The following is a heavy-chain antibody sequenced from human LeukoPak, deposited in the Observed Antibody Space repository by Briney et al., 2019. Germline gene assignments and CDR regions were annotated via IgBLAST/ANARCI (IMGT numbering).Heavy chain of an antibody. D-gene: IGHD3-10*01. CDR2: IYSGGST. CDR1: GFTVSNNY. V-gene: IGHV3-66*01. CDR3: ARAIFRAHDY. J-gene: IGHJ4*02. Sequence: GGSLRLSCAASGFTVSNNYMTWVHQAPGKGLEWVSLIYSGGSTYYADSVKGRFTISRDNSKDTLYLQMNSLRAEDTAVYYCARAIFRAHDYWGQGTLVTVSS.